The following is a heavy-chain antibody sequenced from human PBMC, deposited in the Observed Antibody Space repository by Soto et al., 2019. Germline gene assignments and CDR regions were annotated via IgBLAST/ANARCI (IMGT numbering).Heavy chain of an antibody. CDR1: GGSISSYY. D-gene: IGHD2-2*01. V-gene: IGHV4-59*08. Sequence: QVQLQESGPGLVKPSETLSLTCTVSGGSISSYYWSWIRQPPGKGLEWIGYIYYSGSTNYNPSHKSRVTIPVDTSKNHFSLKLSSVTAADTAVYYCARRRDVVVPAAMDFDYWGQGTLVTVSS. J-gene: IGHJ4*02. CDR2: IYYSGST. CDR3: ARRRDVVVPAAMDFDY.